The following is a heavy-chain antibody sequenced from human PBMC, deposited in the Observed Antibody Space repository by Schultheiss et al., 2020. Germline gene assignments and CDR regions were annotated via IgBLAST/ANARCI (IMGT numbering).Heavy chain of an antibody. CDR2: IYYSGST. CDR3: ARGINSDYFDY. D-gene: IGHD2-21*01. Sequence: SATLSLTCTVSGGSISSYYWSWIRQPPGKGLEWIGYIYYSGSTNYNPSLKSRVTISVDTSKNQFSLKLSSVTAADTAVYYCARGINSDYFDYWGQGTLVNVSS. J-gene: IGHJ4*02. V-gene: IGHV4-59*01. CDR1: GGSISSYY.